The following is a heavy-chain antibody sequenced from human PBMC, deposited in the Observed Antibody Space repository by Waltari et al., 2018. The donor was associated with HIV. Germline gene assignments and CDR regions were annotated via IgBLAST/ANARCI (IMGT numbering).Heavy chain of an antibody. D-gene: IGHD6-13*01. CDR2: IYSGGST. CDR1: GFTVSSNY. V-gene: IGHV3-66*01. Sequence: EVQLVESGGGLVQPGGSLRLSCAASGFTVSSNYMSWVRQAPGKGLEWVSVIYSGGSTYYADSVKGRFTISRDNSKNTLYLQMNSLRAEDTAVYYCARDGEGSSRDGMDVWGQGTTVTVSS. J-gene: IGHJ6*02. CDR3: ARDGEGSSRDGMDV.